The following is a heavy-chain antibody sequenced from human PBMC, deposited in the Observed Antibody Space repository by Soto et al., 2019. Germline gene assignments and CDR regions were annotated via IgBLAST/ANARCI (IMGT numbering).Heavy chain of an antibody. Sequence: SETLSLTCAVSGFFISSGNYWGWIRKPPGKGLEWIGSIFHGGNAYPKPSLKSRVTISLDRSKNQFSLKMTSVTAADTALYYCASRPFYYYGLDVWGQGTTVTVSS. CDR3: ASRPFYYYGLDV. J-gene: IGHJ6*02. CDR2: IFHGGNA. CDR1: GFFISSGNY. V-gene: IGHV4-38-2*01.